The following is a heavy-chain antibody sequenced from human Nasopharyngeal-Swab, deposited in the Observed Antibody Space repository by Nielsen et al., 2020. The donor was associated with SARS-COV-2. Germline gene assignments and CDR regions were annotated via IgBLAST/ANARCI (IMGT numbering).Heavy chain of an antibody. CDR1: GFTFSSYE. D-gene: IGHD4-17*01. CDR2: ISSSGSTI. V-gene: IGHV3-48*03. Sequence: GESLKISCAASGFTFSSYEMNWVRQAPGKGLEWVSYISSSGSTIYYADSVKGRFTISRDNAKNTLYLQMNSLRAEDTAVYYCARDLRDVSDYGDYVPFDYWGQGTLVTVSS. J-gene: IGHJ4*02. CDR3: ARDLRDVSDYGDYVPFDY.